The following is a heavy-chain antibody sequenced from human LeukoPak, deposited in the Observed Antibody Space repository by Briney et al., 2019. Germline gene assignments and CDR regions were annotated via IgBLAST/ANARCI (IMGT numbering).Heavy chain of an antibody. CDR2: IIPILGIA. D-gene: IGHD2-2*01. CDR1: GGTFSSYT. V-gene: IGHV1-69*02. J-gene: IGHJ4*02. Sequence: GASVKVSCKASGGTFSSYTISWVRQAPGQGLEWMGRIIPILGIANYAQKFQGRVTITADKSTSTAYMELSSLRSEDTAVYYCASYWRTEADCSSTSCYRVLDYWGQGTLVTVSS. CDR3: ASYWRTEADCSSTSCYRVLDY.